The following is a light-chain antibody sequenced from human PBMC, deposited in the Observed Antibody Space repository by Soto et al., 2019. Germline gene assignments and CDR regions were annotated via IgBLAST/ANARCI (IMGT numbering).Light chain of an antibody. V-gene: IGLV1-47*01. J-gene: IGLJ3*02. CDR1: SSNVGSNY. CDR3: AAWDDSLSGWV. CDR2: RNN. Sequence: QSVLTQPPSASGNPGQRVTISCTGISSNVGSNYVYWYQQLPGTAPKLLIYRNNQRPSGVPDRFSGYKSGTSASQAISGHRSEDEADYYCAAWDDSLSGWVFGGGTKLTVL.